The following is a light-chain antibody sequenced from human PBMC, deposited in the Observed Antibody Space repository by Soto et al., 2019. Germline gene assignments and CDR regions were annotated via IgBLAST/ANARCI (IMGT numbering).Light chain of an antibody. J-gene: IGLJ1*01. CDR2: GHT. CDR1: SSNIGAGYD. Sequence: QSVLTQPPSVSGAPGQRITISCSGGSSNIGAGYDVHWYQQFPGTAPKLIIYGHTNRPSGVPDRFPGSKSGASASLAITGLQAEDEADYYCQSYDSSLRGYVFGLGTKVTVL. V-gene: IGLV1-40*01. CDR3: QSYDSSLRGYV.